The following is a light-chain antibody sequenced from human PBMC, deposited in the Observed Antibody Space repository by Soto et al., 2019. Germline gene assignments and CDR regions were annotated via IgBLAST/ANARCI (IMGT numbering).Light chain of an antibody. V-gene: IGLV2-11*01. J-gene: IGLJ1*01. CDR2: DVS. CDR1: ASYVGGYSY. CDR3: CSYAGSHTFV. Sequence: QSALTQPRSVSGSPGQSVTISCTGTASYVGGYSYVSWYQQHPGKVPKLIIYDVSKWPSGVPDRFSGSKSGNTASLTISGLQAEDEGDYYCCSYAGSHTFVFGTGTKVTVL.